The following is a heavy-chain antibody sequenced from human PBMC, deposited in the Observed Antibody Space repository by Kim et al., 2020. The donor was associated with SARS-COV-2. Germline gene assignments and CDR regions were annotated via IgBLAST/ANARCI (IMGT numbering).Heavy chain of an antibody. Sequence: SETLSLTCAVYGGSFSGYYWSWIRQPPGKGLEWIGEINHSGSTNYNPSLKSRVPISVDTSKNQFSLKLSSVTAAATAVYYCASSLSGGGSGGYYPYYYYGMDVRGQGTTVTVSS. CDR2: INHSGST. D-gene: IGHD3-10*01. CDR3: ASSLSGGGSGGYYPYYYYGMDV. J-gene: IGHJ6*02. V-gene: IGHV4-34*01. CDR1: GGSFSGYY.